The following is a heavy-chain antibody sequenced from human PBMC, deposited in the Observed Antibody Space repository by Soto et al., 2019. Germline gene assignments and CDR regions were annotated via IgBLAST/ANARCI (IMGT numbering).Heavy chain of an antibody. D-gene: IGHD2-15*01. CDR3: ARGGVVVVAATRPRYSLDY. CDR2: IDVGSANA. J-gene: IGHJ4*02. Sequence: GASVKVSCKTSGFTFSSSAVHWVRQARGHRLQWIGWIDVGSANANYAQMLQERVTISRDMSTSTAYMELSSLRSEDTAVYYCARGGVVVVAATRPRYSLDYWGQGTLVTVSS. V-gene: IGHV1-58*01. CDR1: GFTFSSSA.